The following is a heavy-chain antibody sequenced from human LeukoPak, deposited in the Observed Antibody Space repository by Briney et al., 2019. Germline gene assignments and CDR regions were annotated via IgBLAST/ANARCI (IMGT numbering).Heavy chain of an antibody. CDR1: GFTFSSYA. Sequence: PGRSLRLSCAASGFTFSSYAMHWVRQAPGKGLEWVAVISYDGSNKYYADSVKGRFTISRDNSKNTLYLQMNSLRAEDTAVYYCARDVRRRKYSSWVNYYYYMDVWGKGTTVTVSS. CDR2: ISYDGSNK. V-gene: IGHV3-30*04. D-gene: IGHD6-6*01. J-gene: IGHJ6*03. CDR3: ARDVRRRKYSSWVNYYYYMDV.